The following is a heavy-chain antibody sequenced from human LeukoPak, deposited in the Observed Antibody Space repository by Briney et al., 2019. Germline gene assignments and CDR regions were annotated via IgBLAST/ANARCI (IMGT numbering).Heavy chain of an antibody. V-gene: IGHV4-34*01. CDR2: INHSGST. D-gene: IGHD3-16*02. J-gene: IGHJ4*02. CDR3: ARVQIMITFGGVIAKQFDY. CDR1: GGSFSGYY. Sequence: SETLSLTCAVYGGSFSGYYWSWIRQPPGKGLEWIGEINHSGSTNYNPPLKSRVTISVDTSKNQFSLKLSSVTAADTAVYYCARVQIMITFGGVIAKQFDYWGQGTLVTVSS.